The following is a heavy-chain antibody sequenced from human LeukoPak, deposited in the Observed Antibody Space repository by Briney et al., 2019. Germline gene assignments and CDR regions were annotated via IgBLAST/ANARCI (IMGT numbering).Heavy chain of an antibody. D-gene: IGHD6-6*01. V-gene: IGHV3-23*01. CDR2: ISGSGGST. CDR3: AKGQLVRGEFDY. Sequence: GGSLILSCAASGFTFSSYAMSWVRQAPGKGLEWVSAISGSGGSTYYADSMKGRFTISRDNSKNTLYLQMNSLRAEDTAVYYCAKGQLVRGEFDYWGQGTLVTVSS. J-gene: IGHJ4*02. CDR1: GFTFSSYA.